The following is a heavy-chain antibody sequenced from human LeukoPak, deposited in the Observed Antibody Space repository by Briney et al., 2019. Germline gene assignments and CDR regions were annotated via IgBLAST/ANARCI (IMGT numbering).Heavy chain of an antibody. CDR3: AREHSSGYHDY. CDR2: IYYSGST. V-gene: IGHV4-59*01. J-gene: IGHJ4*02. CDR1: GGSISSYY. D-gene: IGHD3-22*01. Sequence: SETLSLTCTVSGGSISSYYWSWIRQPPGEGLEWIGYIYYSGSTNYNPSLKSRVTISVDTSKNQFSLKLSSVTAADTAVYYCAREHSSGYHDYWGQGTLVTVSS.